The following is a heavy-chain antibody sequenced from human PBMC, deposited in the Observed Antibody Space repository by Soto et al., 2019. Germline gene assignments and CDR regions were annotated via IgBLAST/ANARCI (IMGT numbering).Heavy chain of an antibody. CDR1: GFSLSTSGVG. CDR2: IYWDNDK. Sequence: QITLKESGPTLVKPTQTLTLTCTFSGFSLSTSGVGVGWIRQPPGKALEWLALIYWDNDKRYSPSLKNRVTISKDTSKNQVVLTMTNMDPVDTATYYCAHRLPGHFRFDPWGQGTLVTVSS. J-gene: IGHJ5*02. D-gene: IGHD3-3*02. CDR3: AHRLPGHFRFDP. V-gene: IGHV2-5*02.